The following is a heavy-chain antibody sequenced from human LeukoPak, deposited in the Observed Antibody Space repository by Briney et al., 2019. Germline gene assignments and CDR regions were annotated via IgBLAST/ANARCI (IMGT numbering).Heavy chain of an antibody. CDR3: ARRGAYDAFDY. J-gene: IGHJ4*02. Sequence: GESRKISCMGSGYAFTNYRISWVRAMPGKGLGWMGRIDPTDSYTNYSPSFQGHVSISADRSISTAYPQWSSLKASDTAIYYCARRGAYDAFDYWGQGTLVTVSS. CDR2: IDPTDSYT. V-gene: IGHV5-10-1*01. CDR1: GYAFTNYR. D-gene: IGHD5-12*01.